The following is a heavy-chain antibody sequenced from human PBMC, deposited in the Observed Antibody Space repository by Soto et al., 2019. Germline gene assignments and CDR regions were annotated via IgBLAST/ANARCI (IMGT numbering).Heavy chain of an antibody. J-gene: IGHJ4*02. CDR2: IYHSGGT. D-gene: IGHD3-9*01. Sequence: QLQLQESGSGLVKPSQTLSLTCAVSGGSISSGGYTWNWIRQPPGKGLEWIGYIYHSGGTYYIPSLKSRVAISVDKSKNQFSLTLSSVTAAGTAVNYCARDPPAGYDFDYWGQGMLVTVSS. CDR1: GGSISSGGYT. V-gene: IGHV4-30-2*01. CDR3: ARDPPAGYDFDY.